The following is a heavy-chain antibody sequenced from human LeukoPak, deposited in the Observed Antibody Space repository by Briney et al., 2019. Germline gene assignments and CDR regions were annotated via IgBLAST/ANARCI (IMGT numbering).Heavy chain of an antibody. CDR1: GFTFSSYE. CDR3: ARGVYSSSWYGTYYYYMDV. V-gene: IGHV3-48*03. D-gene: IGHD6-13*01. Sequence: TGGSLRLSCAASGFTFSSYEMNWVRQAPGKGLEWVSYISSSGSTIYYADSVKGRFTISRDNAKNSLYLQMNSLRAEDTAVYYCARGVYSSSWYGTYYYYMDVWGKGTTVTISS. CDR2: ISSSGSTI. J-gene: IGHJ6*03.